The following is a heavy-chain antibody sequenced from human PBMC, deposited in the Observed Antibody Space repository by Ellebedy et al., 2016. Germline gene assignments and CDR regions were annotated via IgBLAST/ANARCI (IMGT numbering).Heavy chain of an antibody. V-gene: IGHV3-30-3*01. Sequence: GESLKISCEASGFTFRRYAMHWVRQAPGKGLEWVGVISYDADNKFYADSVRGRVTISRDNSKNTLFLEMNSLRPEDTAVYYCARASVVVATLDSFDIWGQGTMVTVSS. D-gene: IGHD2-21*01. CDR1: GFTFRRYA. CDR3: ARASVVVATLDSFDI. CDR2: ISYDADNK. J-gene: IGHJ3*02.